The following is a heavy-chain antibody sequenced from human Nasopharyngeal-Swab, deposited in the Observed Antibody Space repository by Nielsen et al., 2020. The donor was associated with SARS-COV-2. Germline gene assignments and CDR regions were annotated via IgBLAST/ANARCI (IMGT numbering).Heavy chain of an antibody. Sequence: SGKSPGRRLEWLGRTYYRSKWYNDYAVSVKSRITINPDTSKNQFSLHLNSVTPEDTAVYYCARARGAYGDYYYYYYTDVWGKGTTVTVSS. D-gene: IGHD4-17*01. CDR2: TYYRSKWYN. V-gene: IGHV6-1*01. CDR3: ARARGAYGDYYYYYYTDV. J-gene: IGHJ6*03.